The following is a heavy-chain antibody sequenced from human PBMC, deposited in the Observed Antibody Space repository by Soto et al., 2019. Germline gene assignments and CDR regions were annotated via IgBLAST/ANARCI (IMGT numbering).Heavy chain of an antibody. CDR1: GGSISSYY. CDR3: AGTAAGQSYYYYGMDV. D-gene: IGHD6-13*01. Sequence: SETLSLTCTVSGGSISSYYWSWIRQPPGKGLEWIGYIYYSGSTNYNPSLKSRVTISVDTSKNQFSLKLSSVTAADTAVYYCAGTAAGQSYYYYGMDVWGQGTTVTVSS. V-gene: IGHV4-59*01. J-gene: IGHJ6*02. CDR2: IYYSGST.